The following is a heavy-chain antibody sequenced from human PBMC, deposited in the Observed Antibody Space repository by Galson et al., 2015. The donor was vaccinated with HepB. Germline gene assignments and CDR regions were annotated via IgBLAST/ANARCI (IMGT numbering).Heavy chain of an antibody. CDR1: GFTFSSYW. D-gene: IGHD3-16*02. Sequence: SLRLSCAASGFTFSSYWMSWVRQAPGKGLEWVANIKQDGSEKYYVDSVKGRFTISRDNAKNSLYLQMNSLRAEDTAVYYCARGLGELSLYVDYWGQGTLVTVSS. J-gene: IGHJ4*02. CDR3: ARGLGELSLYVDY. V-gene: IGHV3-7*01. CDR2: IKQDGSEK.